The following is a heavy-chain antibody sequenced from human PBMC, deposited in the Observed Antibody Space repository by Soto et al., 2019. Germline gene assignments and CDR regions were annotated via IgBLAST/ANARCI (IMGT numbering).Heavy chain of an antibody. CDR2: IGTAGDT. CDR3: ARGAPGAGYSSGWYVPRY. CDR1: GFTFSSYD. V-gene: IGHV3-13*01. J-gene: IGHJ4*02. Sequence: GGSLRLSCAASGFTFSSYDMHWVRQATGKGLEWVSAIGTAGDTYYPGSVKGRFTISRENAKNSLYLQMNSLRAGDTAVYYCARGAPGAGYSSGWYVPRYWGQGTLVTVSS. D-gene: IGHD6-19*01.